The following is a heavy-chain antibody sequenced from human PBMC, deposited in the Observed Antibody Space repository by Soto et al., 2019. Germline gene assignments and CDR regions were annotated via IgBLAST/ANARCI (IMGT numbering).Heavy chain of an antibody. D-gene: IGHD1-26*01. CDR2: ISYDGSNK. V-gene: IGHV3-30*18. J-gene: IGHJ4*02. CDR1: GFTFSSYG. CDR3: AKDMVRRIVGATNGY. Sequence: QVQLVESGGGVVQPGRSLRLSCAASGFTFSSYGMHWVRQAPGKGLEWVAVISYDGSNKYYADSVKGRFTISRDNSKQPLYLQMNSLRAEDTAVYYCAKDMVRRIVGATNGYWGQGTLVTVSS.